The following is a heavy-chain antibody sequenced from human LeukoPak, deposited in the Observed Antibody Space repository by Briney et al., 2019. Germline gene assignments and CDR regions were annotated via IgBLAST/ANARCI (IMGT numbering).Heavy chain of an antibody. V-gene: IGHV4-61*08. CDR3: ASGVPAAMNFDF. J-gene: IGHJ4*02. CDR1: GDSISSGGYY. Sequence: PSETLSLTCTVSGDSISSGGYYWSWIRQHPGKGLEWIGHIYYSGSANYNPSLKSRVTISVDTSKNQFSLKLSSVTAADTAVYHCASGVPAAMNFDFWGQGTLVTVSS. D-gene: IGHD2-2*01. CDR2: IYYSGSA.